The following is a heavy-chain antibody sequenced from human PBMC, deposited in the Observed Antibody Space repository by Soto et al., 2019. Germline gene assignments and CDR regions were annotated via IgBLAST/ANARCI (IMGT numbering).Heavy chain of an antibody. J-gene: IGHJ4*02. V-gene: IGHV4-39*01. CDR3: AGLFPYVSSRYHLNY. CDR2: IYYLGNT. Sequence: PSETLSLTCTVSGGSISSSSSYWGWIRQPPGNGLEWVGSIYYLGNTYYNPSLGGRVSISVDTSKNQFSLKLKSVTAADTAVFYFAGLFPYVSSRYHLNYLGQGTLDNVYS. CDR1: GGSISSSSSY. D-gene: IGHD3-22*01.